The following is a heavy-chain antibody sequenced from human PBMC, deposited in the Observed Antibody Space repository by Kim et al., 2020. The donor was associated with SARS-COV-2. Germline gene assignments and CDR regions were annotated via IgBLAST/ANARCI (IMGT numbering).Heavy chain of an antibody. Sequence: SETLSLTCTVSGGSISSSSYYWGWIRQPPGKGLECIGSIFYSGSTYYNPSLKSRVTISVDTSKNQFSLKLSSVTAADTAVYYCARHPGGTFFGVVIISPYFDYWGQGTLVTVSS. V-gene: IGHV4-39*01. CDR2: IFYSGST. J-gene: IGHJ4*02. CDR1: GGSISSSSYY. D-gene: IGHD3-3*01. CDR3: ARHPGGTFFGVVIISPYFDY.